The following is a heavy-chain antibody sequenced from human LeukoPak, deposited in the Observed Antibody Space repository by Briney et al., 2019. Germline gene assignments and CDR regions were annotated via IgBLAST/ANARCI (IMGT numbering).Heavy chain of an antibody. CDR1: GGSFSGYY. Sequence: SETLSLTCAVYGGSFSGYYWSWIRQPAGKGLEWIGRIYTSGSTNYNPSLKSRVTISVDTSKNQFSLKLSSVTAADTAVYYCARDRYQLLFGWFDPWGQGTLVTVSS. D-gene: IGHD2-2*01. CDR3: ARDRYQLLFGWFDP. CDR2: IYTSGST. J-gene: IGHJ5*02. V-gene: IGHV4-4*07.